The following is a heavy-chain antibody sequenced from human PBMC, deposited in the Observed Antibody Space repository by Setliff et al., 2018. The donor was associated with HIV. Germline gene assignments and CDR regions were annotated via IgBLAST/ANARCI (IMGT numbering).Heavy chain of an antibody. V-gene: IGHV4-59*11. Sequence: LSLTCTVSGGSISSHYWSWIRQPPGKGLEWIGSIYYSGSTNYNPSLQSRVTMSVDTSKNQFYLKLTSVTAADTAVYYCARDKRASFDGLDVWGQGTTVTVSS. CDR3: ARDKRASFDGLDV. CDR2: IYYSGST. CDR1: GGSISSHY. J-gene: IGHJ6*02. D-gene: IGHD1-1*01.